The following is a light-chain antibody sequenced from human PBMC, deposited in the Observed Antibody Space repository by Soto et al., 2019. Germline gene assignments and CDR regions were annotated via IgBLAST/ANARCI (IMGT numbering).Light chain of an antibody. V-gene: IGKV1-5*01. CDR1: QGIDRW. CDR2: DAS. J-gene: IGKJ1*01. CDR3: QQYHIYSWT. Sequence: IRITQSPSSRSASTGDRVTITCRASQGIDRWLAWYQQKPGKAPKLLIFDASSLESGVPSRFSASGAGTEFSLTINSLQADDFATYYCQQYHIYSWTFGQGTKVDIK.